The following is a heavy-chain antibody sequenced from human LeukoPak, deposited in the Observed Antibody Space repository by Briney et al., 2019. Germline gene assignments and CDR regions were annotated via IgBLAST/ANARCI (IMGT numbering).Heavy chain of an antibody. V-gene: IGHV3-11*01. CDR1: GFTFNDYY. Sequence: GGSLRLSCATSGFTFNDYYMSWIRQAPGKGLEWLSYISTGGTTRDYADSAKGRFTISRDNTINSLYLQMSSLRAEDTAVYYCARGVSGYDPFDYWSQGTLVTVSS. CDR2: ISTGGTTR. D-gene: IGHD5-12*01. CDR3: ARGVSGYDPFDY. J-gene: IGHJ4*02.